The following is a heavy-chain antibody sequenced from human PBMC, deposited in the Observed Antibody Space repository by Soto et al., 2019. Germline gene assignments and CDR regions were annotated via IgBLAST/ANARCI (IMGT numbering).Heavy chain of an antibody. CDR1: GFTYNTYW. V-gene: IGHV3-74*01. J-gene: IGHJ6*02. Sequence: GGSLRLSCAASGFTYNTYWMNWVRHGPGKGLMWVSRIYSDVSTARYADSVKGRFTISRDNAKNTVYLQMNSLRAEDTAVYYCARSGGDYNYYYDMDVWGQGTTVTVSS. CDR2: IYSDVSTA. CDR3: ARSGGDYNYYYDMDV. D-gene: IGHD2-15*01.